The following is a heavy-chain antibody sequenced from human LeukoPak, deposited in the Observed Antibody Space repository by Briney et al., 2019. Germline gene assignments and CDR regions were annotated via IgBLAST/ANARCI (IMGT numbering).Heavy chain of an antibody. CDR3: AKDFRIGYSAHFDY. J-gene: IGHJ4*02. CDR1: GFTYRSHA. D-gene: IGHD2-21*01. V-gene: IGHV3-23*01. Sequence: GGSLRLSCVGSGFTYRSHARSWVRQAPAKGLEFVSGIYESGGTTYYADSVKGRFSISRDNSKNTLYLQMDSLRGEDTAVYYCAKDFRIGYSAHFDYWGQGALVTVSS. CDR2: IYESGGTT.